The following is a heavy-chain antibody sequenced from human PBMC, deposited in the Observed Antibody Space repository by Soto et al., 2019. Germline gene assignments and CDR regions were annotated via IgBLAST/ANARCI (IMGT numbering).Heavy chain of an antibody. CDR3: VRGALYADYVDY. CDR2: INAFGSTT. CDR1: GFTFSDYW. J-gene: IGHJ4*02. V-gene: IGHV3-74*01. Sequence: EVQLVESGGGLVQPGGSLRLSCAASGFTFSDYWIHWVRQVPGKGLVWVSRINAFGSTTNYADSVRGRVAISRDNADNTVYLQISSLRVEDTAVYYCVRGALYADYVDYWGQGTLVTVSS. D-gene: IGHD2-2*01.